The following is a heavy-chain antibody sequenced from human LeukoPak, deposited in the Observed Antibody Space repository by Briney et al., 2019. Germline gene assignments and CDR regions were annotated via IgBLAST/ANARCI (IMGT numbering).Heavy chain of an antibody. CDR1: GGSISSYY. CDR3: ARDIFGDPFAFDI. V-gene: IGHV4-59*01. D-gene: IGHD3-10*01. Sequence: PSETLSLTCTVSGGSISSYYWSWIRQPPGKGLEWIGYIYYSGSTNYKSSLKSRVTISVDTSKNQFSLKLRSVSAADTAVYYCARDIFGDPFAFDIWGQGTMVTVSS. J-gene: IGHJ3*02. CDR2: IYYSGST.